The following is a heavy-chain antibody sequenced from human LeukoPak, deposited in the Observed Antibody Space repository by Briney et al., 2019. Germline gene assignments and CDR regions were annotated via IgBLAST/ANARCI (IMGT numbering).Heavy chain of an antibody. Sequence: SETLSLTCAVYGGSFSGYYWSWIRQPPGKGLEWIGYIYYSGSTNYNPSLKSRVTISVDTSKNQFSLKLSSVTAADTAVYYCASSSDTAKVLDAFDIWGQGTMVTVSS. CDR1: GGSFSGYY. D-gene: IGHD5-18*01. J-gene: IGHJ3*02. V-gene: IGHV4-59*01. CDR2: IYYSGST. CDR3: ASSSDTAKVLDAFDI.